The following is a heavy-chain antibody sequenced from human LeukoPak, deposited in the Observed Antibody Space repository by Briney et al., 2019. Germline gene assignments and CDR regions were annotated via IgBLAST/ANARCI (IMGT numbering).Heavy chain of an antibody. CDR2: ISYDGSKK. CDR1: GFTFSSSA. J-gene: IGHJ4*02. V-gene: IGHV3-30*01. D-gene: IGHD3-10*01. Sequence: PGGSLRLSCAASGFTFSSSAMHWVRQAPGKGLEWVAIISYDGSKKYSADSVKGRFTISRDNSENTLYLQMNSLRAEDTAVYYCARDAATIVVWYYFDYWGQGTLVTVSS. CDR3: ARDAATIVVWYYFDY.